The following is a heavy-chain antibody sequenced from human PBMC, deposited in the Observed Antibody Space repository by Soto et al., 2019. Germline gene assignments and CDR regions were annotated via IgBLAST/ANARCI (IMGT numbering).Heavy chain of an antibody. CDR3: ARAPGGGWSYFDY. V-gene: IGHV4-59*01. Sequence: SETLSLTCTVSGGSISSYYWSWIRQPPGKGLEWIGYIYYSGSTNYNPSLKSRVTISVDTSKNQFSLKLSSVTAADTAVYYCARAPGGGWSYFDYWGQGTLVTVSS. D-gene: IGHD6-19*01. J-gene: IGHJ4*02. CDR1: GGSISSYY. CDR2: IYYSGST.